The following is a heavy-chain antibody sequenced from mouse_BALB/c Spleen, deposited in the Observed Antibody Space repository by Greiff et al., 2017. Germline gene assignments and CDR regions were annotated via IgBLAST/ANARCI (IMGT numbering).Heavy chain of an antibody. D-gene: IGHD3-1*01. J-gene: IGHJ2*01. CDR1: GFSLTSYG. CDR2: IWAGGST. CDR3: ARGDGSGYVNS. Sequence: VMLVESGPGLVAPSQSLSITCTVSGFSLTSYGVHWVRQPPGKGLEWLGVIWAGGSTNYNSALMSRLSISKDNSKSQVFLKMNSLQTDDIAMYYCARGDGSGYVNSWGQGTTLTVSS. V-gene: IGHV2-9*02.